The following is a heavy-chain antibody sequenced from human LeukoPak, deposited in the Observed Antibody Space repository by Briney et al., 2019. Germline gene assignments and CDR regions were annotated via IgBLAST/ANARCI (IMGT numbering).Heavy chain of an antibody. J-gene: IGHJ4*02. Sequence: AAVKVSCKASGYTFTSYYMHWLRQAPGQGPEWMGWINPNNGGTKYAQKFQGRVTMTKDTSISTVYMDLSSLRSDDTAVYYCARVEVAGSWGFEYWGQGTLVTVSS. CDR2: INPNNGGT. CDR1: GYTFTSYY. D-gene: IGHD6-19*01. V-gene: IGHV1-2*02. CDR3: ARVEVAGSWGFEY.